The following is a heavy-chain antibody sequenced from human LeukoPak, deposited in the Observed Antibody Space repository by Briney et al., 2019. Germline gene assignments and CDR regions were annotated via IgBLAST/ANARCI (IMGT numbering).Heavy chain of an antibody. J-gene: IGHJ1*01. CDR1: GDSVSRSDSY. Sequence: SETLSLTCSVSGDSVSRSDSYWDWIRQPPGKGLEWIGTIYYSGRTYYSPSLKGRVTMPVDPSNNQFSLSLRSVTAADTAIYYCARRRYYDGSGYLEWGQGTLLSVSS. D-gene: IGHD3-22*01. V-gene: IGHV4-39*01. CDR2: IYYSGRT. CDR3: ARRRYYDGSGYLE.